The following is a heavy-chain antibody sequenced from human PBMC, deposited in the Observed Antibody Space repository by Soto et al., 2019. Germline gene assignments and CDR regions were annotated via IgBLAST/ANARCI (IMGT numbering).Heavy chain of an antibody. Sequence: GGSKRLSCTASGFTFSDYYMSWIRQAPGKGLEWVSYISSSSSYTNYADSVKGRFTIPRDNAKNSLYLQMNSLRAEDTAVYYCARDRVVPAAMIDYWGQGTLVTVSS. CDR2: ISSSSSYT. CDR1: GFTFSDYY. J-gene: IGHJ4*02. D-gene: IGHD2-2*01. CDR3: ARDRVVPAAMIDY. V-gene: IGHV3-11*05.